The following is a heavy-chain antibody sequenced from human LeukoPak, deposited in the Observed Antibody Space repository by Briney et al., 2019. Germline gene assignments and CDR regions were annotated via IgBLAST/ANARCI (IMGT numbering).Heavy chain of an antibody. CDR3: ARGRMVYQLPSDAFDI. CDR2: IIPIFGTA. Sequence: GASVKVSCKASGGTFSSYAISWVRQAPGQGLEWMGGIIPIFGTANYAQKFQGRVTITADESTSTAYTELSSLRSEDTAVYYCARGRMVYQLPSDAFDIWGQGTMVTVSS. J-gene: IGHJ3*02. V-gene: IGHV1-69*13. CDR1: GGTFSSYA. D-gene: IGHD2-2*01.